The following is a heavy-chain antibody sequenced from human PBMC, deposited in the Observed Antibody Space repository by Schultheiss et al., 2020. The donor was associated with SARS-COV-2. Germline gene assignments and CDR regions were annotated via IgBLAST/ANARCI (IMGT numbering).Heavy chain of an antibody. CDR2: ISGSGGST. D-gene: IGHD4-11*01. Sequence: GESLKIFCAASGFTFSNAWMSWVRQAPGKGLEWVSAISGSGGSTYYADSVKGRFTISRDNSKNTLYLQMNSLKTEDTAVYYCTSKTTPGLYGMDVWGQGTTVTVSS. V-gene: IGHV3-23*01. J-gene: IGHJ6*02. CDR3: TSKTTPGLYGMDV. CDR1: GFTFSNAW.